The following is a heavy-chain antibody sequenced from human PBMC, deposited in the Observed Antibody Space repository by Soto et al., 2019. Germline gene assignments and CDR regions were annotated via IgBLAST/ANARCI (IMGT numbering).Heavy chain of an antibody. V-gene: IGHV4-59*11. Sequence: QVQLQESGPGLVKPSETLSLSCTVSGGSMRSQYWSWIRQPPGKGLEWIGYIYYNGNTNYNPSLQGRVTLSIDTCKIQFSLKLNSVTAADTAIYYCARRWVVATTRGADCFDPWGQGTLVTVSS. CDR1: GGSMRSQY. CDR3: ARRWVVATTRGADCFDP. CDR2: IYYNGNT. D-gene: IGHD5-12*01. J-gene: IGHJ5*02.